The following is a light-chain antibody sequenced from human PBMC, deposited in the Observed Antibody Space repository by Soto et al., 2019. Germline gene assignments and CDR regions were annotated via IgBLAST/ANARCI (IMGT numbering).Light chain of an antibody. CDR2: GIS. V-gene: IGKV3-20*01. CDR1: QSVTNSF. CDR3: QQYSSLPHT. J-gene: IGKJ2*01. Sequence: ENVLTQSPGTLSLSPGERATLSCRASQSVTNSFFAWYQQKPGQSPRLLIYGISSRATDIPDRFSGSGSGTDFTLTISRLEPEDFVLYYCQQYSSLPHTFVQGTKLEV.